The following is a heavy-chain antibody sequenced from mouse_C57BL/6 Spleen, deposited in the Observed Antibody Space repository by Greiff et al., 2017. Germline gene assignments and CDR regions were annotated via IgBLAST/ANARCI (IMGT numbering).Heavy chain of an antibody. CDR3: ARKLLCWYFDV. D-gene: IGHD2-1*01. Sequence: VQLQQSGAELVKPGASVKMSCKASGYTFTSYWITWVKQRPGQGLEWIGDIYPGSGSTNYNEKFKNKTTLTVDTSTSTAYMQLSSLTSEDSAVYYCARKLLCWYFDVWGTGTTVTVSS. V-gene: IGHV1-55*01. J-gene: IGHJ1*03. CDR1: GYTFTSYW. CDR2: IYPGSGST.